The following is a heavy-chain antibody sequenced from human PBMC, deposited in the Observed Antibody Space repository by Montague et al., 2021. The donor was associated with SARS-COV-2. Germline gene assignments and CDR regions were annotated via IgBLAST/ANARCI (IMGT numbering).Heavy chain of an antibody. J-gene: IGHJ4*02. D-gene: IGHD4/OR15-4a*01. V-gene: IGHV4-4*02. CDR3: ARGGYGGWTGYYFDY. Sequence: SDTLSLTRAVSGGSISSSNWWSWVRQPPGKGLAWLGEIHHSGSTNYNPSLKSRVTMSVDRSKNHFSLKLSSVTAADTAMYYCARGGYGGWTGYYFDYWGQGTLVTVSS. CDR2: IHHSGST. CDR1: GGSISSSNW.